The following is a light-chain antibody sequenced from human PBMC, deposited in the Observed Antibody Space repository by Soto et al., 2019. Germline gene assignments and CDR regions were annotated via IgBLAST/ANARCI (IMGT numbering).Light chain of an antibody. V-gene: IGKV1-39*01. Sequence: DIQMTQSPSSLSASVGDRVTITCRASQSISSNLNWYQQKPGKAPKLLIYAASSLQSGVPSRFSGGGSGTDFTLTISSLQPEDFATYYCLQDYNYPWTFGQGTKVDI. J-gene: IGKJ1*01. CDR1: QSISSN. CDR3: LQDYNYPWT. CDR2: AAS.